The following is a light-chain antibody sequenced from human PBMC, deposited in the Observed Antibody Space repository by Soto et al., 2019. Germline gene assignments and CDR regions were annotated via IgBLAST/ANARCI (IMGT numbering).Light chain of an antibody. CDR3: QQRSNWIT. CDR1: QGISSY. Sequence: TQSPSSVSASVGDRVTITCRASQGISSYLAWYQQKPGQAPRLLIYDASNRATGIPARFSGSGSGTDFTLTISSLEPEDFAVYYCQQRSNWITFGQGTRLEIK. CDR2: DAS. J-gene: IGKJ5*01. V-gene: IGKV3-11*01.